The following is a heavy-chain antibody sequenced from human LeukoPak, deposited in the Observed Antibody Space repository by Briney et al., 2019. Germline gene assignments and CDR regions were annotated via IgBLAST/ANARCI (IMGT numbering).Heavy chain of an antibody. CDR1: GFTFSSYA. CDR3: ARGITGYSGSDY. J-gene: IGHJ4*02. Sequence: GGSLRLSCTASGFTFSSYAMSWVRQAPGKGLEWVSAISGSGGNTYYADSVKGRFTISRDNSKNMLYLQMNSLRAEDTAVYYCARGITGYSGSDYWGQGTLVIVSS. CDR2: ISGSGGNT. D-gene: IGHD5-12*01. V-gene: IGHV3-23*01.